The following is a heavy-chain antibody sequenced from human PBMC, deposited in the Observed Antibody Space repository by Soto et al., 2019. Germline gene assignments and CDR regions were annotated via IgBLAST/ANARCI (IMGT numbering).Heavy chain of an antibody. V-gene: IGHV4-39*07. CDR3: ARAEPLQPFDY. J-gene: IGHJ4*02. D-gene: IGHD4-4*01. CDR1: GGSISSSSYY. CDR2: ISNSGRT. Sequence: SETLSLTCNVSGGSISSSSYYWGWIRQPPGKGLEWIGYISNSGRTYYNPSLKSRLTISVDRSKNQFSLKLSSVTAADTAVYYCARAEPLQPFDYWGQGTLVTVSS.